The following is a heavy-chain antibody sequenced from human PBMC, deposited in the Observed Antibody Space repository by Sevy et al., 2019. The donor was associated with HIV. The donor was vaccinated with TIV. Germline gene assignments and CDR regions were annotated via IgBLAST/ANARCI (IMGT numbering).Heavy chain of an antibody. D-gene: IGHD3-10*01. CDR2: ISYDGNNK. Sequence: GGSLRLSCAASGFTFSSYAMHWVRQAPGKGLEWVAVISYDGNNKYYADSVKGRFTISRDNSKNTLYLQMNSLRAEDTAVYYCARPYYGSGSYPDYWGQGTLLTVSS. V-gene: IGHV3-30-3*01. J-gene: IGHJ4*02. CDR3: ARPYYGSGSYPDY. CDR1: GFTFSSYA.